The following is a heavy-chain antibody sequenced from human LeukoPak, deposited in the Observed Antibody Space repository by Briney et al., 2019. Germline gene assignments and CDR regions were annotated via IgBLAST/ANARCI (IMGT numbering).Heavy chain of an antibody. CDR2: IRYDGSNK. V-gene: IGHV3-30*02. Sequence: GGSLRLSCAASGFTFSSYGMHWVRQAPGKGLEWVAFIRYDGSNKYYADSVKGRFTISRDNSKHTLYLQMNSLRAEDTAVYYCANGAIIVVVPAAIPDFQHWGQGTLVTVSS. J-gene: IGHJ1*01. CDR3: ANGAIIVVVPAAIPDFQH. D-gene: IGHD2-2*02. CDR1: GFTFSSYG.